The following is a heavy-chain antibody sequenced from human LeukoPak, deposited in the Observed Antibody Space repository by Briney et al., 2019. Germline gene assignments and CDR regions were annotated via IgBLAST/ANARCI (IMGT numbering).Heavy chain of an antibody. CDR1: GFTFSSYW. D-gene: IGHD6-19*01. CDR3: ARGPAAGNLLGY. Sequence: GGSMRLSCAASGFTFSSYWMSWVRQAPGKGLEWVANIKQDGSEKYYVDSVKGRFTISRDNAKNSLFLQMNSLRAEDTAVYYCARGPAAGNLLGYWGQGTLVTVSS. V-gene: IGHV3-7*01. J-gene: IGHJ4*02. CDR2: IKQDGSEK.